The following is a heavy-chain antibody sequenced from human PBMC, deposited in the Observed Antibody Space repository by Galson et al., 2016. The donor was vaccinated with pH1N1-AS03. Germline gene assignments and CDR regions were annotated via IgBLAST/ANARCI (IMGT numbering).Heavy chain of an antibody. CDR1: GYSLTGFS. CDR2: INPNSGDT. J-gene: IGHJ4*02. D-gene: IGHD3-22*01. V-gene: IGHV1-2*02. Sequence: SVKVSCKASGYSLTGFSVHWVRQAPGQGLEWMGWINPNSGDTNYAQQFRGRVTMTRDTSISTAYMELSSLRSDDTAVYYCARDKAPYYYDNSGYGSDDWGQGTLVTVSS. CDR3: ARDKAPYYYDNSGYGSDD.